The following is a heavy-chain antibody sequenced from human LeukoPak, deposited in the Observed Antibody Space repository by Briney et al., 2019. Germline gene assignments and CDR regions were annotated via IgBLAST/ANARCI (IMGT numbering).Heavy chain of an antibody. CDR1: GGSISSSSYY. D-gene: IGHD7-27*01. CDR2: IYYSGST. J-gene: IGHJ3*02. CDR3: ARDPHWGGSAFDI. Sequence: SETLSLTCTVSGGSISSSSYYWGWIRQPPGKGLEWIGSIYYSGSTYYNPSLKSRVTISVDTSKNQFSLKLSSVTAADTAVYYCARDPHWGGSAFDIWGQGTMVTVSS. V-gene: IGHV4-39*07.